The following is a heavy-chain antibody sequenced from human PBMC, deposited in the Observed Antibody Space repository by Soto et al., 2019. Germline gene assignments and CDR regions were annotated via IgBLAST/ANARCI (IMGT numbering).Heavy chain of an antibody. Sequence: ASVKVSCKTSGYTFTNYDINWVRQATGQGLEWMGWMNPNSGHTAYAQKFQGRVTMTRNTSISTAYMELSSLGSEDTALYYCAGGSPYYGDYVNWFDPWGQGTLVTVSS. CDR1: GYTFTNYD. V-gene: IGHV1-8*01. D-gene: IGHD4-17*01. J-gene: IGHJ5*02. CDR3: AGGSPYYGDYVNWFDP. CDR2: MNPNSGHT.